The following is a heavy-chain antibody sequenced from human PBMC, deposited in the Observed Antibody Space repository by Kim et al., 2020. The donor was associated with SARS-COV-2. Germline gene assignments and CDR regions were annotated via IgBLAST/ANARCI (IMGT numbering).Heavy chain of an antibody. CDR2: IYYSGST. Sequence: SETLSLICPVSGGSVSSGSYYWSWIRQPPGKGLEWIGYIYYSGSTNYNPSLKSRVTISVDTSKNQFSLKLSSVTAADTAVYYCARGGRVAVAAIKALFFDYWGQGTLVTVSS. CDR1: GGSVSSGSYY. CDR3: ARGGRVAVAAIKALFFDY. V-gene: IGHV4-61*01. D-gene: IGHD6-19*01. J-gene: IGHJ4*02.